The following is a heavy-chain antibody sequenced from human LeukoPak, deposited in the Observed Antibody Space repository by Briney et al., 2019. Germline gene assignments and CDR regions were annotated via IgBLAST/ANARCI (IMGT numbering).Heavy chain of an antibody. Sequence: SETLSLTCAVYGGSFSDYYWSWIRQPPGKGLEWIGEINHSGSTYYNPSLKSRVTISVDTSKNQFSLKLSSVTAADTAVYYCARDFVAVAGRGGWFDPWGQGTLVTVSS. V-gene: IGHV4-34*01. CDR3: ARDFVAVAGRGGWFDP. CDR1: GGSFSDYY. D-gene: IGHD6-19*01. J-gene: IGHJ5*02. CDR2: INHSGST.